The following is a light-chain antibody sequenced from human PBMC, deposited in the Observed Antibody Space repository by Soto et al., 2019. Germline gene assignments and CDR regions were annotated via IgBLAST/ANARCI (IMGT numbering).Light chain of an antibody. CDR3: QQFNTSPWA. CDR2: KSS. CDR1: QSVSIW. J-gene: IGKJ1*01. Sequence: DIQMTQSPSTPSASEGDRVTISCRASQSVSIWLAWYQQKPGRAPKLLIYKSSILESGVPSRFSGSGSGTEFTLTISSPQPDDFATYYCQQFNTSPWAFGQGTKVDIK. V-gene: IGKV1-5*03.